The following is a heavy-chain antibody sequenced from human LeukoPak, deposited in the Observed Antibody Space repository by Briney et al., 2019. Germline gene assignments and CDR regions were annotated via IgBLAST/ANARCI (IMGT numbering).Heavy chain of an antibody. D-gene: IGHD3-22*01. CDR1: GGSFSGYY. J-gene: IGHJ2*01. CDR3: ARGPRYYDSSGYYYIDWYFDL. V-gene: IGHV4-34*01. CDR2: INHSGST. Sequence: SETLSLTCAVYGGSFSGYYWSWIRQPPGKGLEWIGEINHSGSTNYNPSLKSRVTISVDTSKNQFSLKLSSVTAADTAVYYCARGPRYYDSSGYYYIDWYFDLWGRGTLVTVSS.